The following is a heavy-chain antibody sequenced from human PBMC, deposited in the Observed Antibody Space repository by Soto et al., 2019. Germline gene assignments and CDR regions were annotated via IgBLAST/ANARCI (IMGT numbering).Heavy chain of an antibody. CDR3: ARDHDFRSGHGH. V-gene: IGHV1-18*01. Sequence: SVKGSCRASGYGLSGYGGSWGSNAPGHGLEWMGWINAYSGNTKFPQKFQVRVTLTTDTSTSTAHMELRSLSSDDTALYSCARDHDFRSGHGHWAQGTLVTVS. D-gene: IGHD3-3*01. J-gene: IGHJ4*02. CDR1: GYGLSGYG. CDR2: INAYSGNT.